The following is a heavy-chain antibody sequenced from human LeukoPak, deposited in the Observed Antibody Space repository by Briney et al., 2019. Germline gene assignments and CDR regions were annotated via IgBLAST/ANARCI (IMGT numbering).Heavy chain of an antibody. V-gene: IGHV3-13*01. CDR1: GFTFSSYD. CDR2: INTAGDT. CDR3: ARADGLYASGIGSFDF. J-gene: IGHJ4*02. D-gene: IGHD3-10*01. Sequence: PGGSLRLSCAASGFTFSSYDMHWVRQATGKGLEWVSGINTAGDTYCQASVKGRFTITRENAKNSLYLQMNSLRAGDTAVYYCARADGLYASGIGSFDFWGQGALVTVSS.